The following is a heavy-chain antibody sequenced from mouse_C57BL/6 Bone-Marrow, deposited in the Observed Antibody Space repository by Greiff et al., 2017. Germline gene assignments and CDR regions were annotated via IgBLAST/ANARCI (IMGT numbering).Heavy chain of an antibody. D-gene: IGHD1-3*01. CDR1: GFTFSSYA. CDR3: ARDDESFLYYAMDY. V-gene: IGHV5-4*01. Sequence: EVKLMESGGGLVKPGGSLKLSCAASGFTFSSYAMSWVRQTPDKRLEWVATISDGGSYTYYPDNVKGRFTISRDNAKNNLYLQMSHLKSDDTAMYYCARDDESFLYYAMDYWGQGTSVTVSS. CDR2: ISDGGSYT. J-gene: IGHJ4*01.